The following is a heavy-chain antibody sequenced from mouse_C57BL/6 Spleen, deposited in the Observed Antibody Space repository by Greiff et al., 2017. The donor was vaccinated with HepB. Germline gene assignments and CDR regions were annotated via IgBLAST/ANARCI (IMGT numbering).Heavy chain of an antibody. CDR3: ARLDYGKDYYAMDY. V-gene: IGHV1-20*01. CDR2: INPYNGDT. J-gene: IGHJ4*01. Sequence: EVKLMESGPELVKPGDSVKISCKASGYSFTGYFMNWVMQSHGKSLEWIGRINPYNGDTFYNQKFKGKATLTVDKSSSTAHMGLRSLTSEVSAVYYCARLDYGKDYYAMDYWGQGTSVTVSS. CDR1: GYSFTGYF. D-gene: IGHD2-1*01.